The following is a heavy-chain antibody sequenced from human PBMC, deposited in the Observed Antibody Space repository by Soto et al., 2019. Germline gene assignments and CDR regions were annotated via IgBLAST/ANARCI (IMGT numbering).Heavy chain of an antibody. CDR3: ARDLGFGGPPGGAGMH. D-gene: IGHD3-10*01. Sequence: QVQLVQSGAEVKKPGASVKVSCKASGYTFTSYAMHWVRQAPGQRLEWRGWVNAGNGNTKYSQEFQGRGTITRDTCASTAYMELSSLRSEDTAVYYCARDLGFGGPPGGAGMHWGQGTLVTVSS. V-gene: IGHV1-3*01. CDR2: VNAGNGNT. CDR1: GYTFTSYA. J-gene: IGHJ4*02.